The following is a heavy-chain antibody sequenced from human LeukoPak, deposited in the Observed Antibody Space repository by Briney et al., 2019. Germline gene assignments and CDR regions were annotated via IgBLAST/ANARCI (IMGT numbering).Heavy chain of an antibody. CDR1: GGSISSYY. CDR2: IYYSGST. Sequence: SETLSLTCTVSGGSISSYYWSWIRQPPGKGLEWIGYIYYSGSTNYNPSLKSRVTISVDTSKNQFSLKLSSVTAADTAIYYCAKQVGQVDYWGQGTLVTVSS. V-gene: IGHV4-59*08. J-gene: IGHJ4*02. D-gene: IGHD1-26*01. CDR3: AKQVGQVDY.